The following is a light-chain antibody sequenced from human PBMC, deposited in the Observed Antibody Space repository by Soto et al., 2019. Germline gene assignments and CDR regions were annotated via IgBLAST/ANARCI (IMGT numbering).Light chain of an antibody. Sequence: IQMTQSPSSMSASVGDRVTITCRASQSISAYLNWYQQKPGKAPKLLIYAASSLQGGVPSRFSGSGSGTDFTLTISSLQPEDFATYYCQESYSTPSVTFGPGTKVDIK. V-gene: IGKV1-39*01. J-gene: IGKJ3*01. CDR3: QESYSTPSVT. CDR1: QSISAY. CDR2: AAS.